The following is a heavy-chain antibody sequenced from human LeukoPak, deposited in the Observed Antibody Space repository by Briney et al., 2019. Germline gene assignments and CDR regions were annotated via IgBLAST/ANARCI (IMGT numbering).Heavy chain of an antibody. CDR1: GGSISSGDYY. Sequence: PSQTLSLTCTVSGGSISSGDYYWSWIRQPPGKGLEWIAYMYYSGSTYYNPSLKSRVTMSADTSKDQLSLKLSSVTAADTAVYYCARPYYYDSRIDPWGQGILVTVSS. CDR2: MYYSGST. V-gene: IGHV4-30-4*01. CDR3: ARPYYYDSRIDP. J-gene: IGHJ5*02. D-gene: IGHD3-22*01.